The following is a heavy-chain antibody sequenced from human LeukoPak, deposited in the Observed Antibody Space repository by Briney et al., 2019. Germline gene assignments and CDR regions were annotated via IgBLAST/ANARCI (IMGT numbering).Heavy chain of an antibody. J-gene: IGHJ4*02. CDR3: ARGIVGAAGPFDY. Sequence: SVKVSCKASGGTFRSYAISWVRQAPGQGLEWMGRIIPILGIANYAQKFQGRVTITADKSTSTAYMELSSLRSEDTAVYYCARGIVGAAGPFDYWGQGTLVTVSS. V-gene: IGHV1-69*04. CDR1: GGTFRSYA. D-gene: IGHD6-13*01. CDR2: IIPILGIA.